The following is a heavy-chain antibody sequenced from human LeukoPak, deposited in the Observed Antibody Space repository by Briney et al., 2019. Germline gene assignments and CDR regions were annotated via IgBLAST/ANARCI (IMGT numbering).Heavy chain of an antibody. CDR1: GGSISSYY. Sequence: SETLSLTCTVSGGSISSYYWSWIRQPPGKGLEWIGYIYYSGSTNYNPSLKSRVTISVDTSKNQFSLKLSSVTAADTAVYYCARDALGGYDSSGYRDAFDIWGQGTMVTVSS. D-gene: IGHD3-22*01. CDR2: IYYSGST. V-gene: IGHV4-59*12. CDR3: ARDALGGYDSSGYRDAFDI. J-gene: IGHJ3*02.